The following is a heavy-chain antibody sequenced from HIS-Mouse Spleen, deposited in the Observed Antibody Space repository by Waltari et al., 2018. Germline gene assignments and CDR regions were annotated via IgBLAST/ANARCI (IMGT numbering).Heavy chain of an antibody. CDR1: GYSISSGYY. D-gene: IGHD6-6*01. CDR3: AITKEYSSSKRAFDI. CDR2: IYHSGST. V-gene: IGHV4-38-2*02. Sequence: QVQLQESGPGLVKPSETLSLTCTVSGYSISSGYYWGWIRQPPGKGLEWIGSIYHSGSTYYNPSLKSRVTISVDTSKNQFSLKLSSVTAADTAVYYCAITKEYSSSKRAFDIWGQGTMVTVSS. J-gene: IGHJ3*02.